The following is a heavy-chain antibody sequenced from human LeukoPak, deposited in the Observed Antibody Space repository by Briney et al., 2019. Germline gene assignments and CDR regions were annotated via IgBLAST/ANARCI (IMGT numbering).Heavy chain of an antibody. CDR1: GFTFSSYS. CDR2: ISSSSSTI. V-gene: IGHV3-48*01. Sequence: PGGSLRLPCAASGFTFSSYSMNWVRQAPGKGLEWVSYISSSSSTIYYADSVKGRFTISRDNAKNSLYLQMNSLRAKDTAVYYCASSTPGGYDFKWGQGTLVTVSS. D-gene: IGHD5-12*01. J-gene: IGHJ4*02. CDR3: ASSTPGGYDFK.